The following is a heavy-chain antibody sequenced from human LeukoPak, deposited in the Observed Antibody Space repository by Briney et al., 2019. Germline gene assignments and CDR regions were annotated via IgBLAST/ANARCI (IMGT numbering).Heavy chain of an antibody. CDR1: GFTFSSYA. CDR2: ISGSGGST. Sequence: GGSLRLSCAASGFTFSSYAMSWVRQAPGKGLEWVSAISGSGGSTYYADSVKGRFTISRDNSKNTLYLQMNSLRAEDTAVYYCAKHRSLFLEWPTTIDYWGQGTLVTVS. V-gene: IGHV3-23*01. D-gene: IGHD3-3*01. J-gene: IGHJ4*02. CDR3: AKHRSLFLEWPTTIDY.